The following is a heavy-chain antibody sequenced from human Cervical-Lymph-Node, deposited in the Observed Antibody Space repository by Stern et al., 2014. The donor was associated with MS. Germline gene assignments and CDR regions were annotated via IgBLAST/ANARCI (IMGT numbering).Heavy chain of an antibody. CDR1: GGTFSSYA. V-gene: IGHV1-69*01. D-gene: IGHD6-6*01. Sequence: QVQLVQSGAEVKKPGSSVKVSCKASGGTFSSYAISWVRQAPGQGLEWMGGIIPIFGTANYAQKFQGRVTITADESTSTAYMELSSLRSEDTAVYYCARVGAARPLGGYYGMDVWGQGTTVTVSS. CDR2: IIPIFGTA. J-gene: IGHJ6*02. CDR3: ARVGAARPLGGYYGMDV.